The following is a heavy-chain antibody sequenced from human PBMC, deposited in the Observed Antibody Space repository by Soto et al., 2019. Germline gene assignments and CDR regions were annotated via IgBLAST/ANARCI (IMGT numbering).Heavy chain of an antibody. CDR2: IIPVFDRV. CDR1: GDTSRTSS. D-gene: IGHD1-26*01. Sequence: QVQVVQSGAEVKKPGSSVKVSCTASGDTSRTSSINWVRQAPGQRLEWMGGIIPVFDRVNYAQRFQGRVSITADDSTRLAYMELSSMTSEDTAIYYCARDDGTYYGVCRNWGQGTLLIVSS. CDR3: ARDDGTYYGVCRN. J-gene: IGHJ1*01. V-gene: IGHV1-69*01.